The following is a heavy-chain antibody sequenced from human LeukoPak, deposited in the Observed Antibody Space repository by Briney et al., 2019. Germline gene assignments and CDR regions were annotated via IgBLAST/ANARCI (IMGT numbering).Heavy chain of an antibody. Sequence: ASVKVSCKASGYTFTNYDITWVRQAPGQGLEWMGWVSAYSGNTNYAQKLQGRVTMTTDTSTNTAYMELRSLRSDDTAVYYCARAYSYGQPYFDYWGQGTLVTVSS. J-gene: IGHJ4*02. D-gene: IGHD5-18*01. CDR1: GYTFTNYD. CDR2: VSAYSGNT. CDR3: ARAYSYGQPYFDY. V-gene: IGHV1-18*01.